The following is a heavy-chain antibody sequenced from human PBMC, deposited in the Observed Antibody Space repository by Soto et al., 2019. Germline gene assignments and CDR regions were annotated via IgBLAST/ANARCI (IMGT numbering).Heavy chain of an antibody. CDR3: TTDSRQLVGGVGFDY. D-gene: IGHD6-6*01. V-gene: IGHV3-15*07. CDR2: IKSKTDGETT. Sequence: EVQLVESGGGLVKPGGSLRLSCAASGFTFSKAWMNWVRQAPGKGLEWVARIKSKTDGETTYYGAPVKGRFTISRDDSKNTLSLQMNSLKMEDTAVYYCTTDSRQLVGGVGFDYWGQGTLVTVSS. CDR1: GFTFSKAW. J-gene: IGHJ4*02.